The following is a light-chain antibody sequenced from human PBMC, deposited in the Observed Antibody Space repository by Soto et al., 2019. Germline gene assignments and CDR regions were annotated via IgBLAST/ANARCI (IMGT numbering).Light chain of an antibody. CDR1: QSVNSD. V-gene: IGKV3-15*01. J-gene: IGKJ2*01. CDR3: QHYNNWPPYT. CDR2: DAS. Sequence: EIGMTQSPATLSLSPGERATLSCRASQSVNSDLAWYQQKPGQAPRLLIYDASTRAAGVPAMFTGSGSETEFTLTISSLQSEDYAVYYCQHYNNWPPYTFGQGTKLEIK.